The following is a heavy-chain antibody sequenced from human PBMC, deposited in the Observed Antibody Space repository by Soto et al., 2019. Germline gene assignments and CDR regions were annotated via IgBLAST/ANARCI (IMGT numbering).Heavy chain of an antibody. Sequence: SETLSLTCTVSGGSISSYYWSWIRQPAGKGLEWIGRIYTSGSTNYNPSLKSRVTMSVDTSKNQFSLKLSSVTAADTAVYYCARDRVSRKDIVVVPAAPDYYYGIDVWGQGTTVTVSS. CDR2: IYTSGST. CDR1: GGSISSYY. V-gene: IGHV4-4*07. CDR3: ARDRVSRKDIVVVPAAPDYYYGIDV. J-gene: IGHJ6*02. D-gene: IGHD2-2*01.